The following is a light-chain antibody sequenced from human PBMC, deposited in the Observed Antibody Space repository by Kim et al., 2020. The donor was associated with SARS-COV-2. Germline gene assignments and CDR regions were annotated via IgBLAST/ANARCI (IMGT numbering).Light chain of an antibody. CDR1: QGISSY. CDR2: DAS. CDR3: QQYTTEPYT. J-gene: IGKJ2*01. V-gene: IGKV1-16*02. Sequence: SASVGDTVTITCRASQGISSYVAWYRQRPGKAPESLIYDASTLHTGVPSKFSGGGSGTDFTLTIDRVQPEDFATYYCQQYTTEPYTFGQGTKLEI.